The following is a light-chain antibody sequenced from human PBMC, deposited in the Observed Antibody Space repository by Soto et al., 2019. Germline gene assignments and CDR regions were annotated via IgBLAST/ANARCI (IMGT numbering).Light chain of an antibody. CDR2: RAS. J-gene: IGKJ3*01. CDR1: QSLDSN. Sequence: EVVMTQSPATLSVSPGERVTLSCRASQSLDSNLAWYQQKPGQAPRLLIYRASTRATGIPARFSGTGSGTEFTLTISNLQSEDFAVYYCQQYGNWPPRTFGPGTKVDV. CDR3: QQYGNWPPRT. V-gene: IGKV3-15*01.